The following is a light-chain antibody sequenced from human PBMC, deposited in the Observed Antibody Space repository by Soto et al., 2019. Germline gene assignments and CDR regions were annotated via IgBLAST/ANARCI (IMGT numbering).Light chain of an antibody. CDR1: QSISNY. V-gene: IGKV1-5*03. J-gene: IGKJ1*01. Sequence: DIQMTQSPSTLSASVGDRVTITCRASQSISNYLAWYQQKPGKAPKVLIYKTSNLESGVPARFSGSGSGTEFTLTTGSLQPDDFAAYYCLQYNTYSPWTFGQGTKVDVK. CDR3: LQYNTYSPWT. CDR2: KTS.